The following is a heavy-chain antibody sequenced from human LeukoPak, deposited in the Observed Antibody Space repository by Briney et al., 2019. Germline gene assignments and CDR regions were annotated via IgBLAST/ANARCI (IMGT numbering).Heavy chain of an antibody. CDR3: SKSPGGWSNFDY. J-gene: IGHJ4*02. V-gene: IGHV3-23*01. CDR2: ISGTGGT. D-gene: IGHD6-19*01. CDR1: GFIFSGDA. Sequence: PGGSLTLSCEASGFIFSGDAMSWGRQAPGEALQWLSAISGTGGTYYSDSLKGRFSIPRDNSKNMLYLQMNSLRAEDTDGYYCSKSPGGWSNFDYGGQGSLITVSS.